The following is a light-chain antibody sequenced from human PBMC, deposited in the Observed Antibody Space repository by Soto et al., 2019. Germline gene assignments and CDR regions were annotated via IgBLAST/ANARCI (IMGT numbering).Light chain of an antibody. V-gene: IGLV1-47*01. CDR1: SSNIGRNY. Sequence: QSVLTQTPSVSGTPGQRVNISCSGSSSNIGRNYVYWYHQFPGMAPKLLINRDNERPSGVSDRFSGSKSGTSASLAISGLRSGDEADYHCATWDDSLGGPVFGGGTKVTVL. CDR2: RDN. CDR3: ATWDDSLGGPV. J-gene: IGLJ2*01.